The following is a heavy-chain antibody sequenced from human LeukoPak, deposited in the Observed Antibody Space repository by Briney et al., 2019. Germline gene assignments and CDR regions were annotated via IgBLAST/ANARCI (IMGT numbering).Heavy chain of an antibody. J-gene: IGHJ4*02. Sequence: PGGSLRLSCAASGFTFDDYAMHWVRQAPGKGLEWVSGISWNSGSIGYADSVKGRFTISRDNAKNSLYLQMNSLGAEDTALYYCAKAGTIAVAGSGFDYWGQGTLVTVSS. CDR2: ISWNSGSI. CDR3: AKAGTIAVAGSGFDY. V-gene: IGHV3-9*01. CDR1: GFTFDDYA. D-gene: IGHD6-19*01.